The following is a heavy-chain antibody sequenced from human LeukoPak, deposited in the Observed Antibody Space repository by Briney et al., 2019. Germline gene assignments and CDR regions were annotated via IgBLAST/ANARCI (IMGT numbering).Heavy chain of an antibody. Sequence: PGGSLRLSCTASGFIVSSNYMNWVRQAPGKGLEWVSVIYPGGTTYYADSVKGRLTISRDNSRNTLYLQMKSLRAEDTAVYYCARGDGYPFDDWGQGTQVTVSS. V-gene: IGHV3-53*01. J-gene: IGHJ4*02. D-gene: IGHD5-24*01. CDR2: IYPGGTT. CDR1: GFIVSSNY. CDR3: ARGDGYPFDD.